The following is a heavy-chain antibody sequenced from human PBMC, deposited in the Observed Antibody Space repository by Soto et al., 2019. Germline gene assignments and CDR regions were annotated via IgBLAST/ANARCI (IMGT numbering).Heavy chain of an antibody. CDR1: GGSFSGYY. D-gene: IGHD7-27*01. J-gene: IGHJ4*02. CDR3: ASFALTGEDQRYFDY. CDR2: INHSGST. Sequence: SETLSLTCAVYGGSFSGYYWSWIRQPPGKGLEWIGEINHSGSTNYNPSLKSRVTISVDTSKNQFSLKLSSVTAADTAVYYCASFALTGEDQRYFDYWGQGTLVTVSS. V-gene: IGHV4-34*01.